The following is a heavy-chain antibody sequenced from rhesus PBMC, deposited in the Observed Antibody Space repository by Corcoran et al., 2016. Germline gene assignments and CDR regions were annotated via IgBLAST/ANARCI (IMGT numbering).Heavy chain of an antibody. CDR3: ARLRSGDYYSVDY. CDR2: LYGSSTST. Sequence: QVQLQGSGPGVVKPSETLSLTCAVSGGSISDSYRWSWIRQPPGKGLEWIGYLYGSSTSTNYNPFLKSRCTISKDTSKNQFSLKLSSVTAADTAVYYCARLRSGDYYSVDYWGQGVLVTVSS. V-gene: IGHV4S10*01. D-gene: IGHD3-34*01. CDR1: GGSISDSYR. J-gene: IGHJ4*01.